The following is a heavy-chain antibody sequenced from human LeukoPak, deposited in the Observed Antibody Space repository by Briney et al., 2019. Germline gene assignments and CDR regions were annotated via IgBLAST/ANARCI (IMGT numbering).Heavy chain of an antibody. CDR3: AKDLGYDFWSGYYDTDY. CDR2: ISGSGGST. CDR1: GFTFSSYA. J-gene: IGHJ4*02. V-gene: IGHV3-23*01. D-gene: IGHD3-3*01. Sequence: GGSLRLSCAASGFTFSSYAMSWVCQAPGKGLEWVSAISGSGGSTYYADSVKGRFTISRDSSKNTLYLQMNSLRAEDTAVYYCAKDLGYDFWSGYYDTDYWGQGTLVTVSS.